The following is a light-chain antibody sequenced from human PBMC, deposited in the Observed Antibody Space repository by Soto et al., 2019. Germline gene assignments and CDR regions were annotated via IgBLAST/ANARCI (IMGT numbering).Light chain of an antibody. CDR3: QQANSLPIT. CDR1: QDISNY. V-gene: IGKV1-33*01. CDR2: DAS. Sequence: DIQLTQSPSSLPASVGDRVTITCQASQDISNYLNWYQQKPGKAPELLINDASNLEMGVPSRFSGVGSGTDFTLTISSLQPEDIATYYCQQANSLPITFGQGTRLEIK. J-gene: IGKJ5*01.